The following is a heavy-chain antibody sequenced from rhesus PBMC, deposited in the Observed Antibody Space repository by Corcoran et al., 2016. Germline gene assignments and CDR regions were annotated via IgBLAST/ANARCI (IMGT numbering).Heavy chain of an antibody. CDR1: GFSLTTSGMG. CDR3: ARGGYFDS. J-gene: IGHJ4*01. Sequence: QVTLKESGPALVKLTQTLTLTCTFSGFSLTTSGMGVGWIRQPPGKTLEGLALIYWDDDKRYSTSLKSRLTISTDTSKNQVVLTMTNMDPVDTATYYCARGGYFDSWGQGVLVTVSS. CDR2: IYWDDDK. V-gene: IGHV2-174*01.